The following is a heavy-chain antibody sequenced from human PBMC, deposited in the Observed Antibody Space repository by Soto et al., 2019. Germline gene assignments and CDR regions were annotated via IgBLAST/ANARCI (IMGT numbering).Heavy chain of an antibody. CDR3: ARTSPYGDYALDY. D-gene: IGHD4-17*01. V-gene: IGHV4-59*01. CDR1: GGSISSYY. CDR2: ISYSGST. Sequence: SETLSLTCTVSGGSISSYYWIWIRQPPGKGLEWIGYISYSGSTNYNPSLKSRPTISVDTSKNQFSLKLRSVTAADTAVYYCARTSPYGDYALDYWGQGTLVTVSS. J-gene: IGHJ4*02.